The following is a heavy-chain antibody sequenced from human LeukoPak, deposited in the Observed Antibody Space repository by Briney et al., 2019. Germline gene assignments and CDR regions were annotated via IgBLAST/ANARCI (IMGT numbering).Heavy chain of an antibody. CDR2: INTNTGAP. V-gene: IGHV7-4-1*02. D-gene: IGHD3-16*02. CDR1: GYTFTNYA. J-gene: IGHJ4*02. Sequence: GASVKLSCKASGYTFTNYAMNWVRQAPGQGLERMGWINTNTGAPTYTHDFTGRFLFPVDTPVSTAHLQISRLTARNTAVYNVERACQPVGGLPFPASWRRGTLLTLPS. CDR3: ERACQPVGGLPFPAS.